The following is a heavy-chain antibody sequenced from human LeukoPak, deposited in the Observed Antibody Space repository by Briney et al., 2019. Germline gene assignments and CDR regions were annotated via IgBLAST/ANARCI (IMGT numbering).Heavy chain of an antibody. V-gene: IGHV7-4-1*02. J-gene: IGHJ4*02. Sequence: ASVKVSCKASGYTFTSYAMNWVRQAPGQGLEWMGWINTNTGNPTYAQGFTGRFVFSLDTSVSTAYLQISSLKAEDTAVYYCARGPPFIVAAAYDYWGQGTLVTVSS. CDR1: GYTFTSYA. CDR2: INTNTGNP. CDR3: ARGPPFIVAAAYDY. D-gene: IGHD2-2*01.